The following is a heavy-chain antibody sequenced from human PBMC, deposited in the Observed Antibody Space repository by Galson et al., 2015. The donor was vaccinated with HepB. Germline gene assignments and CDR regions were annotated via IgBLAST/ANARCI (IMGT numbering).Heavy chain of an antibody. CDR3: ARVGGDYYDSRAIDY. Sequence: SLRLSCAASGFTVSSNYMSWVRQALGKGLEWVSVIYSGGSTYYADSVKGRFTISRDNSKNTLYLQMNSLRAEDTAVYYCARVGGDYYDSRAIDYWGQGTLVTVSS. V-gene: IGHV3-53*01. CDR1: GFTVSSNY. CDR2: IYSGGST. D-gene: IGHD3-22*01. J-gene: IGHJ4*02.